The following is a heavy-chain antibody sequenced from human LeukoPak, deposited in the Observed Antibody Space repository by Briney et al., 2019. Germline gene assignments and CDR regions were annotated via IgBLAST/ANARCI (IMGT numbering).Heavy chain of an antibody. Sequence: GGSLRLSCAASGFTFSSYWMSWVGQAPGKGLEWVANMDQDGTEKNYVDSVKGRFTISRDNAKNLLYVQMNSLRAEDTAVYYCARDRGYSTFDIWGQGTIVTVSS. CDR3: ARDRGYSTFDI. CDR1: GFTFSSYW. CDR2: MDQDGTEK. D-gene: IGHD5-18*01. J-gene: IGHJ3*02. V-gene: IGHV3-7*05.